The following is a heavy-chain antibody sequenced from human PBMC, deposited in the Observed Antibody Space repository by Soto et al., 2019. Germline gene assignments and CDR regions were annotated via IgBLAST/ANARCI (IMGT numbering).Heavy chain of an antibody. CDR2: ISPSEGS. CDR1: GGSISSTKW. Sequence: QVQLQESGPGLLKPSGPLSLTCAVSGGSISSTKWWTWVRQPPGKGLEWIAEISPSEGSNYNPSLKGRVAMPLDNSKNQFSLRLSSVTAADTAVYYCATQTISYTWDVWGQGTTVTVS. V-gene: IGHV4-4*02. CDR3: ATQTISYTWDV. D-gene: IGHD4-4*01. J-gene: IGHJ6*02.